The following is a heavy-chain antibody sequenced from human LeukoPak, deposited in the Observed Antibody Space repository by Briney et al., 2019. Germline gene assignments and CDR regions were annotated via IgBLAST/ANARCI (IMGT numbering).Heavy chain of an antibody. J-gene: IGHJ6*04. CDR1: GGSISSGSYY. CDR3: ATQGIAARPFALDV. Sequence: KASETLSLTCTVSGGSISSGSYYWSWIRQPAGKGLEWIGRIYTSGSTNYNPSLKRRVTISVDTSKNQFSLKLSSVTAADTAVYYCATQGIAARPFALDVWGKGTTVTVSS. V-gene: IGHV4-61*02. CDR2: IYTSGST. D-gene: IGHD6-6*01.